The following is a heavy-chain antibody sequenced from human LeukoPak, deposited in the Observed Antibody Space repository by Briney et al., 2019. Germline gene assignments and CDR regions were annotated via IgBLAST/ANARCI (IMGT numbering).Heavy chain of an antibody. Sequence: SETLSLTCAAPGYSISSGYYGGGIGQPPGKGLEWIGSIYHSGSTYYNPSLKSRVTISVDTSKNQFSLKLSSVTAADTAVYYCASGSYYFDYWGQGTLVTVSS. D-gene: IGHD1-26*01. CDR1: GYSISSGYY. CDR3: ASGSYYFDY. V-gene: IGHV4-38-2*01. CDR2: IYHSGST. J-gene: IGHJ4*02.